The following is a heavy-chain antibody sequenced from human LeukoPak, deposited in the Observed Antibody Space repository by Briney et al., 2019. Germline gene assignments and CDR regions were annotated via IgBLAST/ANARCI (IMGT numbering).Heavy chain of an antibody. J-gene: IGHJ4*02. V-gene: IGHV3-73*01. CDR1: GFSFSGSA. CDR3: TRHGGYDSSGYYRRDFDY. CDR2: IRSKANSYAT. Sequence: PGGSLRLSCAASGFSFSGSAMHWVRQASGKGLEWVGRIRSKANSYATAYAASVKGRFTISRDDSKNTAYLQMNSLKTEDTAVYYCTRHGGYDSSGYYRRDFDYWGQGTLVTVSS. D-gene: IGHD3-22*01.